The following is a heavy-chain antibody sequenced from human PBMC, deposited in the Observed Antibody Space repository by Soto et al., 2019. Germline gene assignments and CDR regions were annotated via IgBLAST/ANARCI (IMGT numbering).Heavy chain of an antibody. CDR3: AWLTLSNPYGGMDV. Sequence: ETLSLTCTVSAGSISSSSYYWGWIRQPPGKGLEWIGSIYYSGSTYYNPSLKSRVTISVDTSMNQFSLKRGSVSAADTAVYYCAWLTLSNPYGGMDVWGQGTTVTVSS. J-gene: IGHJ6*02. CDR2: IYYSGST. V-gene: IGHV4-39*01. D-gene: IGHD4-4*01. CDR1: AGSISSSSYY.